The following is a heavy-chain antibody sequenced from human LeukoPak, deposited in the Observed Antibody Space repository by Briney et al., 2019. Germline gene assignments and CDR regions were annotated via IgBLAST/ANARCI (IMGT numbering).Heavy chain of an antibody. V-gene: IGHV4-34*01. J-gene: IGHJ5*02. D-gene: IGHD6-6*01. Sequence: SETLSLTCAVYGGSFSGYYWSWIRQPPGKGLEWIGEINHSGSTNYNPSLKSRVTISVDTSKNQFSLKLSSVTAADTAVYYCARGVYSSSWGAGIIDPWGQGTLVTVSS. CDR2: INHSGST. CDR3: ARGVYSSSWGAGIIDP. CDR1: GGSFSGYY.